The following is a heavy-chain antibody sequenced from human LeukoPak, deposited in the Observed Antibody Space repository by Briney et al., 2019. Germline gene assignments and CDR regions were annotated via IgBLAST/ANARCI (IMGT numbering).Heavy chain of an antibody. CDR2: IYYSGST. CDR1: GGSISSYY. CDR3: ARGGYSSVRSGGQFDY. Sequence: SETLSLTCTVSGGSISSYYWSWIRQPPGKGLEGIGYIYYSGSTNYNPSLKSRVTISVDTSKNQFSLKLSSVTAADTAVYYCARGGYSSVRSGGQFDYWGQGTLVTVSS. D-gene: IGHD6-19*01. V-gene: IGHV4-59*01. J-gene: IGHJ4*02.